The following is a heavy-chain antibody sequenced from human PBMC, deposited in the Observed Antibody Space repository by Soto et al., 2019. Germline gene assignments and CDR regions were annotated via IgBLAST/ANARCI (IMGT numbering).Heavy chain of an antibody. J-gene: IGHJ3*02. CDR3: ARGDYYDSSGPFSDAFDI. D-gene: IGHD3-22*01. CDR2: IKQDGSQK. Sequence: GGSLRLSCAASGFTFSSYWMSWVRQAPGKGLEWVANIKQDGSQKWYVDSVKGRFTVSRDNAKNSLYLQMNSLRAEDTAVYYCARGDYYDSSGPFSDAFDIWGQGTMVTVSS. CDR1: GFTFSSYW. V-gene: IGHV3-7*04.